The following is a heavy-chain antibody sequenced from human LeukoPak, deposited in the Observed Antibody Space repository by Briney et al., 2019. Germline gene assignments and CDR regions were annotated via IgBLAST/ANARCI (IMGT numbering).Heavy chain of an antibody. Sequence: SETLSLTCAVYGGSFSGYYWSWIRQPPGKGLEWIGEINHSGSTNYNPSLKSRVTISVDTSKNQFSLKLSSVTAADTAVYYCARPRTMVRGAKGAFDIWGQGTMVTVSS. CDR2: INHSGST. CDR1: GGSFSGYY. CDR3: ARPRTMVRGAKGAFDI. D-gene: IGHD3-10*01. J-gene: IGHJ3*02. V-gene: IGHV4-34*01.